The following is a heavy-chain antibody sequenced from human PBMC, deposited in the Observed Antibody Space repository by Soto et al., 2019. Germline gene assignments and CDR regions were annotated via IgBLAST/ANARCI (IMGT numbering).Heavy chain of an antibody. Sequence: PSETPSLTCSVSGGSLSGFPWIWVRQPPGKGLEWVGYIYHTGRSNYNPSLKSRLTISLDMSRNQFSLKLSSVTAADTAVYYCARSLYSGSYTNWFDPWGQGTLVTVSS. D-gene: IGHD1-26*01. CDR1: GGSLSGFP. V-gene: IGHV4-59*01. CDR2: IYHTGRS. J-gene: IGHJ5*02. CDR3: ARSLYSGSYTNWFDP.